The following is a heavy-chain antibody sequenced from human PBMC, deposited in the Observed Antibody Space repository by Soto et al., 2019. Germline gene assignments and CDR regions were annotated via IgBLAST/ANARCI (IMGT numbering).Heavy chain of an antibody. CDR3: ARGGLYFLRRRGAFDY. J-gene: IGHJ4*02. V-gene: IGHV3-64*01. CDR2: ISIDGGST. CDR1: GFTFSTYA. Sequence: EVQLVESGGGLVQPGGSLRLSCAASGFTFSTYAIHWVRQAPGKGLEYVSAISIDGGSTYYANSVKGRFTISRDNSKNTLYLKMGSLRAEDMAVYYCARGGLYFLRRRGAFDYWGQGALVTVSS. D-gene: IGHD2-21*01.